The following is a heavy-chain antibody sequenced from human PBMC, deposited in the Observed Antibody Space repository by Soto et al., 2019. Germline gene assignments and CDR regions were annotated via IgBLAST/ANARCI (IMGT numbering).Heavy chain of an antibody. J-gene: IGHJ4*02. CDR2: FYYSGST. V-gene: IGHV4-61*01. CDR3: ARGSGSSWYLFVY. Sequence: QVQLQESGPGLVKPSETLSLTCTVSGGSVSSGNFYWSWIRQPPGKGLEWIGYFYYSGSTNYNPSLKSRVTISVDTSKNQFSLKLSSVTAADTAVYYCARGSGSSWYLFVYWGQGTLVTVSS. D-gene: IGHD6-13*01. CDR1: GGSVSSGNFY.